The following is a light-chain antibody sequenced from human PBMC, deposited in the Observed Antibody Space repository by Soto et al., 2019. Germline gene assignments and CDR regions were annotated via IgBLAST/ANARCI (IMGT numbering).Light chain of an antibody. Sequence: IVLTMSAGTLSLSPRERATLSCRASQSVSSSYLAWYQQKPGQAPRLLIYGASNRATGIPDRFSGSGSGTDFTLTISRLEPDDFAVYYCQQYGSLGTFGQGTKVAIK. J-gene: IGKJ1*01. CDR2: GAS. V-gene: IGKV3-20*01. CDR1: QSVSSSY. CDR3: QQYGSLGT.